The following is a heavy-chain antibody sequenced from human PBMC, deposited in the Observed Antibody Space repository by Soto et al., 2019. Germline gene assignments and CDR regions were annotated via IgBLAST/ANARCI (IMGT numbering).Heavy chain of an antibody. V-gene: IGHV4-59*01. J-gene: IGHJ5*02. CDR2: IYYSGST. D-gene: IGHD6-13*01. Sequence: PSETLSLTCTVSGGSISSYYWSWIRKPPGKGLEWIGYIYYSGSTNYNPSLKSRGSRSGDTSKNQFSLKLTSVTAADTAVYYCARVWITGAGIPWFDPWGQGTLVTVSS. CDR3: ARVWITGAGIPWFDP. CDR1: GGSISSYY.